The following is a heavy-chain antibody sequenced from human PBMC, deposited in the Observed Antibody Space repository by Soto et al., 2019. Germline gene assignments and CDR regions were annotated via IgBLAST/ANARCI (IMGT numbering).Heavy chain of an antibody. CDR1: GFTFGNYA. V-gene: IGHV3-23*01. CDR3: TTQFFLSSRKPPEDV. CDR2: LSGSSLNT. J-gene: IGHJ6*02. Sequence: EVRLLESGGGLVQPGGSLRLSCEASGFTFGNYAMTWVRQGPGRGLEWVSALSGSSLNTYYADSVKGRFTIPRDNSKNTMYLEMNSLRVDDTAVYYCTTQFFLSSRKPPEDVWGQGTPVAVSS.